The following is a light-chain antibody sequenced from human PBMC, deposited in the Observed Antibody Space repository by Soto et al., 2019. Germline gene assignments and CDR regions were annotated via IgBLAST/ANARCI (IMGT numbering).Light chain of an antibody. CDR2: GAS. CDR1: QSVSSGY. Sequence: EIVLTQSPGTLSLSPGERATLSCRATQSVSSGYLAWYQHKPGQAPRLLMSGASSRATGIPDRFSGSGSGTDFTLTISRLEPEDFAVYYCQQFVSSPITFGGGTKVVIK. V-gene: IGKV3-20*01. CDR3: QQFVSSPIT. J-gene: IGKJ4*01.